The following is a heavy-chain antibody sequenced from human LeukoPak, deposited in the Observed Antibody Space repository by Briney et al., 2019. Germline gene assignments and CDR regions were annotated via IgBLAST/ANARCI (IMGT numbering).Heavy chain of an antibody. CDR1: GGSISSYY. D-gene: IGHD1-1*01. CDR3: ARVSWSPGTSYYYMDV. CDR2: IHYSGTT. J-gene: IGHJ6*03. Sequence: SETLSLTCTVSGGSISSYYWSWIRQPPGKGLEWIGYIHYSGTTNYNPSLKSRVTISVDTSKNQFSLKLSSVTAADTAVYFCARVSWSPGTSYYYMDVWGKGTTVTVSS. V-gene: IGHV4-59*01.